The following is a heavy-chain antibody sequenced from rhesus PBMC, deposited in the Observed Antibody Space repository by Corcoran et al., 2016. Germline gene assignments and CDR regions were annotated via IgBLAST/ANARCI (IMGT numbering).Heavy chain of an antibody. J-gene: IGHJ4*01. CDR2: ISYTGKTI. D-gene: IGHD6-31*01. Sequence: EVQLVESGGGLVKPGASLRLSCAASGYTFGDYGMHWVRQAPGKVLEWVSFISYTGKTIYYADSVKGRFTIARDNAKNSLSLQMNSLRAEDTAVYYCARRGSSYSSGWFDYFDYWGQGVLVTVSS. CDR3: ARRGSSYSSGWFDYFDY. V-gene: IGHV3-183*01. CDR1: GYTFGDYG.